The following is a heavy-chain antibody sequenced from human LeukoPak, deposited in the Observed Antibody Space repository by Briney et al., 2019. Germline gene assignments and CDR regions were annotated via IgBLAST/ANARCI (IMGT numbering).Heavy chain of an antibody. J-gene: IGHJ4*02. CDR1: GFTFSSYS. CDR2: IYSGGST. Sequence: GGSLRLSCAASGFTFSSYSMNWVRQAPGKGLEWVSVIYSGGSTYYADSVKGRFTISRHNSKNTLYLQMNSLRAEDTAVYYCTTGMGDYYDSSGYGLGFDYWGQGTLVTVSS. V-gene: IGHV3-53*04. D-gene: IGHD3-22*01. CDR3: TTGMGDYYDSSGYGLGFDY.